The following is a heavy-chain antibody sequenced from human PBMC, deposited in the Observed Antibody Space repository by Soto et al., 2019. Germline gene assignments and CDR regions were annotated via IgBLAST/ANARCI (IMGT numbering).Heavy chain of an antibody. CDR3: ARHDYGDYFTFDY. V-gene: IGHV1-46*01. J-gene: IGHJ4*02. CDR1: GYSFTRYY. Sequence: ASVKVSCKASGYSFTRYYIHWVRQAPGQGLEWLGIINPSAGSTSYAQKFQDRVTMTRDTSTSTVYMQLSSLRSEDTAEYFCARHDYGDYFTFDYWGQGTLVTVSS. D-gene: IGHD4-17*01. CDR2: INPSAGST.